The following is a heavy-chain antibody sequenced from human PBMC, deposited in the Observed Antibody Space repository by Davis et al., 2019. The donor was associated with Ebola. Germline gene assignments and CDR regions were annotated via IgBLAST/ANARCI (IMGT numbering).Heavy chain of an antibody. Sequence: MPSETLSLTCSVSADSVNTGFYYWTWLLQPPGNGLEWIGNIYYSGTTENSPSLESRVTMSIDTSKNQFSLRLTSLTAADTAVYYCARKGRSGELDYWGQGTLVTVSS. J-gene: IGHJ4*02. CDR1: ADSVNTGFYY. CDR2: IYYSGTT. D-gene: IGHD1-26*01. CDR3: ARKGRSGELDY. V-gene: IGHV4-61*01.